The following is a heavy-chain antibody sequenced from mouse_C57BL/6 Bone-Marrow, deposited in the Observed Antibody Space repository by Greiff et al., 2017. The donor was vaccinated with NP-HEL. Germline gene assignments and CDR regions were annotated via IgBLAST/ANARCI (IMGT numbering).Heavy chain of an antibody. CDR1: GFTFSDYY. V-gene: IGHV5-12*01. J-gene: IGHJ4*01. Sequence: EVMLVESGGGLVQPGGSLKLSCAASGFTFSDYYMYWVRQTPEKRLEWVAYISNGGGSTYYPDTVKGRFTISRDNAKNTLYLQMSRLKSEDTAMYYCARLPFMDYWGQGTSVTVSS. CDR3: ARLPFMDY. CDR2: ISNGGGST.